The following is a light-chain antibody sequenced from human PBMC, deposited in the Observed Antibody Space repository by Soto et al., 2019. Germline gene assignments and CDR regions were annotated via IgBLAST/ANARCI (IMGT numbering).Light chain of an antibody. CDR3: QSYDSSLSGWV. V-gene: IGLV1-40*01. CDR2: GNS. CDR1: SSNIGAGYD. J-gene: IGLJ3*02. Sequence: QSVLTQPPSVSGAPGQRVTISCTESSSNIGAGYDVHWYQQLPGTAPKLLSYGNSNRPSGVPDRFSGSKSGTSASLAITGLQAEDEADDYCQSYDSSLSGWVFGGWTKLTVL.